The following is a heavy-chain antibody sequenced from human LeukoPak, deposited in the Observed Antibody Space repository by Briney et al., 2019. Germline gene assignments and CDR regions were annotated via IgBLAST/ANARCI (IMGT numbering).Heavy chain of an antibody. CDR3: AKEGDYYGSGSHRDAFDM. V-gene: IGHV3-38-3*01. CDR1: GFTVSSNE. CDR2: ISGGST. D-gene: IGHD3-10*01. Sequence: GGSLRLSCAASGFTVSSNEMTWVRQAPGKGLEWVSSISGGSTYYADSRKGRFTISRDNSKNTLYLQMNSLRPEDTALYYCAKEGDYYGSGSHRDAFDMWGQGTMVTVPS. J-gene: IGHJ3*02.